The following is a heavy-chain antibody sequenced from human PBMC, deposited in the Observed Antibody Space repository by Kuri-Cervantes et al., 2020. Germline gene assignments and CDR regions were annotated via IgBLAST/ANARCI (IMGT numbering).Heavy chain of an antibody. V-gene: IGHV3-11*01. CDR2: ISRDGGTT. D-gene: IGHD3-3*01. Sequence: GGSLRLSCTTSGFSFNNYYMSWVRQTPGKGLEWLSYISRDGGTTLYADSVQGRFIISRDNTKNSLYLQLNNLRPEDTAKYYCARDSGDADFWSGYYPLLLDSWGQGTLVTVSS. CDR1: GFSFNNYY. J-gene: IGHJ4*02. CDR3: ARDSGDADFWSGYYPLLLDS.